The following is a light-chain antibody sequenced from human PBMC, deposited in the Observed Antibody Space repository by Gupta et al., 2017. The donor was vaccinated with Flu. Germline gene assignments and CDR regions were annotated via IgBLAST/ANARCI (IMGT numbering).Light chain of an antibody. V-gene: IGLV2-14*01. CDR2: GVN. CDR1: TSDVGANNY. CDR3: SSYSSSSTSFF. Sequence: QSALTQPASVSGSPGQSIATSCTGTTSDVGANNYVSWYQQHPGKAPKVMIYGVNNRPSGVSDRFSGSKSGNTASLTIPGLQAEDEADYYCSSYSSSSTSFFFGTGTKVTVL. J-gene: IGLJ1*01.